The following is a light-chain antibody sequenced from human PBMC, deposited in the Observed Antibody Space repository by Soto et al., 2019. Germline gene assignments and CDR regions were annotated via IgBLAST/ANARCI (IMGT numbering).Light chain of an antibody. CDR1: SNDIGGYNY. CDR2: DVS. CDR3: SSFSVASPL. J-gene: IGLJ1*01. Sequence: QSALTQPASMSGSPGQSVTISCAGTSNDIGGYNYVSWYQHHPGTAPKLIIYDVSSRPSGVPHRFSGSKSGNTASLTISGLQDEDDADYYCSSFSVASPLFGTGTKVTVL. V-gene: IGLV2-14*01.